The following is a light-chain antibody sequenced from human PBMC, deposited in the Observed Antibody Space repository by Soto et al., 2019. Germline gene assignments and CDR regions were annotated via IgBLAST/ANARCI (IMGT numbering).Light chain of an antibody. Sequence: EIVLTQSPGTLSLSPGERATLSCRASQSISSNYLAWYQQKPGQAPRLLIYGASGRASGIPDRFSGSGSGTDFTLTISRLEPEDSAMYYCQQYGSSPPRTFGQGTKLEIK. CDR1: QSISSNY. CDR2: GAS. V-gene: IGKV3-20*01. CDR3: QQYGSSPPRT. J-gene: IGKJ2*01.